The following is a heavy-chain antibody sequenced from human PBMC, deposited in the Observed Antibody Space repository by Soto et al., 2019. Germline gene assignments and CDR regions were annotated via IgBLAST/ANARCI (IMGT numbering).Heavy chain of an antibody. V-gene: IGHV1-69*13. Sequence: SVKVSCKASGGTFNSYDINWVRQAPGQGLEWMGGIIPIVETPKYAQKFQGRVTITADESTNTVYMELSSLRSEDTAMYYCARINGGSPDFWGQGTLVTVSS. D-gene: IGHD2-15*01. CDR2: IIPIVETP. CDR1: GGTFNSYD. J-gene: IGHJ4*02. CDR3: ARINGGSPDF.